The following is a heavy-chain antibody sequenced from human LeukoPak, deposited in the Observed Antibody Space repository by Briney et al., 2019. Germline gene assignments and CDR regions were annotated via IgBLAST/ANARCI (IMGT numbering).Heavy chain of an antibody. CDR2: IYRIGST. J-gene: IGHJ4*02. V-gene: IGHV4-34*01. CDR1: GESFTGYN. D-gene: IGHD4-17*01. Sequence: PSETLSHTCAVHGESFTGYNWSWIPQPPGTGLEWIGEIYRIGSTNYNPSLKSRVTISVDTSKNQFSLKLSSVTAADTAVYYCARGLRLSYGDYVRGSYYFDYWGQGTLVTVSS. CDR3: ARGLRLSYGDYVRGSYYFDY.